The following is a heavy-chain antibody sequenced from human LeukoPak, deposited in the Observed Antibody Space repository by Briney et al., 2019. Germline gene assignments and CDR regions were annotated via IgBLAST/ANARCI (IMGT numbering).Heavy chain of an antibody. D-gene: IGHD3-10*01. V-gene: IGHV3-30*04. CDR1: GFTFSSYA. CDR3: AGSGSYYNYFDY. CDR2: ISYDGSNK. J-gene: IGHJ4*02. Sequence: PGGSLRLSCAASGFTFSSYAMRWVRQAPGKGLEWVAVISYDGSNKYYADSVKGRFTISRDNSKNTLYLQMNSLRAEDTAVYYCAGSGSYYNYFDYWGQGTLVTVSS.